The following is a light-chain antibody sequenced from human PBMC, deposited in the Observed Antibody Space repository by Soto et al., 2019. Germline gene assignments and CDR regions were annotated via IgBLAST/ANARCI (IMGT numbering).Light chain of an antibody. Sequence: DIQMTQSPTSRSASVGDRVTIACRASQSISSWLAWYQQKPGKAPKLLIYKASTLKSGVPSRFSGSGSGTEFTLTISSLQPDDFATYYCQQLNSYPITFGQGTRLEIK. CDR3: QQLNSYPIT. CDR1: QSISSW. V-gene: IGKV1-5*03. J-gene: IGKJ5*01. CDR2: KAS.